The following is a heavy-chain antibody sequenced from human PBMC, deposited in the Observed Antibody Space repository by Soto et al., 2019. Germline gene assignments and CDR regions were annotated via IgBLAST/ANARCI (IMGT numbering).Heavy chain of an antibody. CDR1: GCSISSCVYS. D-gene: IGHD4-17*01. CDR2: IYHSGST. CDR3: ARAGYGDYTFFDY. V-gene: IGHV4-30-2*01. Sequence: QLQLQESGSGLVKPSQTLSLTCAVSGCSISSCVYSWSWIRQPPGKGLEWIGYIYHSGSTYYNPSLKIRVTISADRPKNQFSLKLSSVTDADTAVDYCARAGYGDYTFFDYWGQGTLVTVSS. J-gene: IGHJ4*02.